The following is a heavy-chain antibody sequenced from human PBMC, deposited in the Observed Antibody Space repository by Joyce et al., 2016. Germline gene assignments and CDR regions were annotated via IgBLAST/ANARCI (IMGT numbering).Heavy chain of an antibody. D-gene: IGHD2-2*01. J-gene: IGHJ6*02. CDR1: GFTFGTYW. CDR2: IKQEGSEK. CDR3: ARDVHVVVTAGYYYGMDV. V-gene: IGHV3-7*01. Sequence: EVKLVESGGGLVQPGGSLRLSCEASGFTFGTYWMSWGRQGPGKGLEWVANIKQEGSEKYYVESVKGRFTISRDNAKNSLYLQMNSLRAEDTAVYYCARDVHVVVTAGYYYGMDVWGQGATVTVSS.